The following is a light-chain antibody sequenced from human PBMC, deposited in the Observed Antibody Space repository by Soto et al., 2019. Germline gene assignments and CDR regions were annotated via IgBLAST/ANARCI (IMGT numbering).Light chain of an antibody. Sequence: EIVMTQSPATLSVSPGERATLSCRASQSVSSNLAWYQQTNGQAPRLLIYGASTRDTGIPARFSGSGSGTEFTLTISSLQSEDFSLYYCQQYNNRPPLFGQGTKVDIK. CDR2: GAS. J-gene: IGKJ1*01. CDR3: QQYNNRPPL. CDR1: QSVSSN. V-gene: IGKV3-15*01.